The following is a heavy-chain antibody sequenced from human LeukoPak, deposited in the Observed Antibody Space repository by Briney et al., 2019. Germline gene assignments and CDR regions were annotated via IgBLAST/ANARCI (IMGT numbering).Heavy chain of an antibody. CDR1: GYSFTSYY. CDR2: INPNGGST. V-gene: IGHV1-46*01. CDR3: ARSSDPVFDY. J-gene: IGHJ4*02. Sequence: ASVMVSCKASGYSFTSYYMHWVRQAPGQGLEWMGIINPNGGSTSYAQKFQGRVTMTRDTSTSTVYMELSSLRSEDTAVYYCARSSDPVFDYWGQGTLVTVSS.